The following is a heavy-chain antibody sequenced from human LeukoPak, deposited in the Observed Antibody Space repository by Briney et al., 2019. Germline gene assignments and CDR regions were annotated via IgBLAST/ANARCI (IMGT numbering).Heavy chain of an antibody. CDR1: GFTFSYYQ. J-gene: IGHJ4*02. CDR2: ISGSGSTT. CDR3: ARGYCSGGSCHFDS. D-gene: IGHD2-15*01. Sequence: GGSLRLSCAASGFTFSYYQMNWVRQAPGKGLEWISYISGSGSTTSFADSVRGRFTISRDNAKNSMFLQMNSLRAEDTAVYYCARGYCSGGSCHFDSWDQGTLVTVSS. V-gene: IGHV3-48*03.